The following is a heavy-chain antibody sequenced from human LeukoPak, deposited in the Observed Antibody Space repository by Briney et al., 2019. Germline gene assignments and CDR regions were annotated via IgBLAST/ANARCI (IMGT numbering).Heavy chain of an antibody. CDR2: INSGGGGT. Sequence: ASVTVSFKASGYTFTTYYIHWMRPAPGQGREGMGIINSGGGGTSYAQQFQGRGTMTRDTSTSTVYMELNILTSEDTAVYYCARELRGNSDYWGQGTLVTVSS. CDR3: ARELRGNSDY. J-gene: IGHJ4*02. V-gene: IGHV1-46*01. CDR1: GYTFTTYY. D-gene: IGHD4-23*01.